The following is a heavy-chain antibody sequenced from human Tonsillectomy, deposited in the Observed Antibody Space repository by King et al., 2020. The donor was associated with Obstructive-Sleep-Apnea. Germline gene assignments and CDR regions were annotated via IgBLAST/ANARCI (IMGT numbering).Heavy chain of an antibody. D-gene: IGHD3-3*01. J-gene: IGHJ4*02. CDR2: IKQDGSEK. V-gene: IGHV3-7*03. Sequence: VQLVESGGGLVQPGGSLRLACAASGFTFSSYWMSWVRQAPGKGLEWVANIKQDGSEKYYVDSVKGRFTISRDNAKNSLYLQMNSLRAEDTAVYYCARVDTDLIVWSGYRVPFLDYWGQGTLVTVSS. CDR3: ARVDTDLIVWSGYRVPFLDY. CDR1: GFTFSSYW.